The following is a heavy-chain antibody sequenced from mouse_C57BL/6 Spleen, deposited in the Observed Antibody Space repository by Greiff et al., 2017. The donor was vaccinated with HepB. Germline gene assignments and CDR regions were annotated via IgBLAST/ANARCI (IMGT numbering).Heavy chain of an antibody. J-gene: IGHJ2*01. D-gene: IGHD2-4*01. V-gene: IGHV5-6*01. CDR2: ISSGGSYT. Sequence: EVNLVESGGDLVKPGGSLKLSCAASGFTFSSYGMSWVRQTPDKRLEWVATISSGGSYTYYPDSVKGRFTISRDNAKNTLYLQMSSLKSEDTAMYYCARQGDYDAGYYFDYWGQGTTLTVSS. CDR1: GFTFSSYG. CDR3: ARQGDYDAGYYFDY.